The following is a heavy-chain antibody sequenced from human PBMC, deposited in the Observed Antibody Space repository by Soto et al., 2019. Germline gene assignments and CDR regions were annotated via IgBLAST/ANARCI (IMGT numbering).Heavy chain of an antibody. V-gene: IGHV4-30-4*01. J-gene: IGHJ3*02. CDR1: GGSISSGDYY. D-gene: IGHD3-22*01. Sequence: SETLSLTCTVSGGSISSGDYYWSWIRQPPGKGLEWIGYIYYSGSTYYNPSLKSRVTISVDTSKNQFSLKLSSVTAADTAVYYCARDQGYDSTDGDAFDIWGQGTMVTVSS. CDR3: ARDQGYDSTDGDAFDI. CDR2: IYYSGST.